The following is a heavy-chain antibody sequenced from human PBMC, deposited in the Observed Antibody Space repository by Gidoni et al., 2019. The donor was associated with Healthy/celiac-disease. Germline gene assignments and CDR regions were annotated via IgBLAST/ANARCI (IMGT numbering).Heavy chain of an antibody. J-gene: IGHJ4*02. V-gene: IGHV3-7*05. D-gene: IGHD2-15*01. Sequence: EVQLVESGGGWVQPGGSLRLTCAASGFTFSSYWMSWVRQAPGKGLEWVANIKQDGSEKYYVDSVKGRFTISRDNAKNSLYLQMNSLRAEDTAVYYCARERGGGGSCYSYWGQGTLVTVSS. CDR3: ARERGGGGSCYSY. CDR2: IKQDGSEK. CDR1: GFTFSSYW.